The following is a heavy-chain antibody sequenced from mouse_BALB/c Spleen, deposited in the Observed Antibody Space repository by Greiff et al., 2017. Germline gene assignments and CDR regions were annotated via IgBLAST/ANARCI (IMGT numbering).Heavy chain of an antibody. D-gene: IGHD1-1*01. CDR1: GFTFSSFG. Sequence: EVQLVASGGGLVQPGGSRKLSCAASGFTFSSFGMHWVRQAPEKGLEWVAYISSGSSTIYYADTVKGRFTISRDNPKNTLFLQMTSLRSEDTAMYYCARSIYLYAMDYWGQGTSVTVSS. CDR2: ISSGSSTI. J-gene: IGHJ4*01. CDR3: ARSIYLYAMDY. V-gene: IGHV5-17*02.